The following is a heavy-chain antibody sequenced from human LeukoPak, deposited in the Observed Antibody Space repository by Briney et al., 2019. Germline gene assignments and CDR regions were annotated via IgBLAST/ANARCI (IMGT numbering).Heavy chain of an antibody. CDR1: GGSISSHY. J-gene: IGHJ5*02. D-gene: IGHD2/OR15-2a*01. CDR3: ATGTEYYSP. CDR2: IYYSGST. V-gene: IGHV4-59*11. Sequence: PSETLSLTCTVSGGSISSHYWSWIRQPPGKGLEWIGYIYYSGSTNYNPSLKSRVTISVDTSKNQFSLKLSSVTAADTAVYYCATGTEYYSPWGQGTLVTVSS.